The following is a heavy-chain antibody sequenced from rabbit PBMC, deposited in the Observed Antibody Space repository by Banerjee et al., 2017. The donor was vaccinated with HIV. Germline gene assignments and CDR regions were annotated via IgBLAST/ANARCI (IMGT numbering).Heavy chain of an antibody. CDR3: ARGLSYIGSGYGTYFNL. Sequence: QEQLEESGGDLVKPEGSLTLTCTASGFSFSSGYYMCWVRQAPGKGPEWIACIDDGDGNTWYASWAVSWAKGRFTISKTSSTTVTLQMTSLTAADTATYFCARGLSYIGSGYGTYFNLWGQGTLVTVS. CDR1: GFSFSSGYY. D-gene: IGHD8-1*01. V-gene: IGHV1S45*01. J-gene: IGHJ4*01. CDR2: IDDGDGNT.